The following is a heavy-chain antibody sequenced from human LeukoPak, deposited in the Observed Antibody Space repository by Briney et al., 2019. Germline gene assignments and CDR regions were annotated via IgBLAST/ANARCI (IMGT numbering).Heavy chain of an antibody. Sequence: GGSLRLSCAASDFSFITYAMSWVRQAPGKGLEWVSTISGGGDATYYADSVKGRFTISRDNSKNTLYLQMNSLRAEDTAVYYCARGIGDSSGGWGQGTLVTVSS. V-gene: IGHV3-23*01. J-gene: IGHJ4*02. CDR2: ISGGGDAT. D-gene: IGHD3-22*01. CDR1: DFSFITYA. CDR3: ARGIGDSSGG.